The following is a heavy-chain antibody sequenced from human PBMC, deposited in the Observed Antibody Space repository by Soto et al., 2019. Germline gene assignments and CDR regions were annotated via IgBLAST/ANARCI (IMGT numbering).Heavy chain of an antibody. CDR1: GGSFSGYY. V-gene: IGHV4-34*01. Sequence: SETLSLTCAVYGGSFSGYYWSWIRQPPGKGLEWIGEINHSGSTNYNPSLKSRITISVDTSKNQFSLKLNSVTAADTAVYYCARVGYYDGSGYNAFDTWGQGTMVTVS. J-gene: IGHJ3*02. CDR3: ARVGYYDGSGYNAFDT. D-gene: IGHD3-22*01. CDR2: INHSGST.